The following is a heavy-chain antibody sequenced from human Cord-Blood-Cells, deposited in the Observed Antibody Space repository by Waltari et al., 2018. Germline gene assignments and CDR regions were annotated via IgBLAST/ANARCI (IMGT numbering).Heavy chain of an antibody. CDR2: IYSGGST. V-gene: IGHV3-53*04. CDR1: GFTVSSNY. J-gene: IGHJ2*01. CDR3: ASSSYWYFDL. Sequence: EVQLVESGGGLVQPGGSLRLSCAASGFTVSSNYMSWVRQAPGKGLEWVSVIYSGGSTYYADAVKGRFTISRHNSKNTLYLQMNSLRAEDTAVYYCASSSYWYFDLWGRGTLVTVSS.